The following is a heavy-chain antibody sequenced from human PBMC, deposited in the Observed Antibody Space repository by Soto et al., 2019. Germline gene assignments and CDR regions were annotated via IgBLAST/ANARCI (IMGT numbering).Heavy chain of an antibody. V-gene: IGHV3-23*01. D-gene: IGHD6-13*01. J-gene: IGHJ4*02. Sequence: EVQLLESGGGLVQPGGSLRLSCAASGFTFSSYAMSWVRQAPGKGLEWVSAISGSGGSTYYADSVKGRFTISRDNSKNSLYLQMNSLRAEDTAVYYCAKDSYFSPLESSIWNDFDYWGQGTLVTVSS. CDR1: GFTFSSYA. CDR3: AKDSYFSPLESSIWNDFDY. CDR2: ISGSGGST.